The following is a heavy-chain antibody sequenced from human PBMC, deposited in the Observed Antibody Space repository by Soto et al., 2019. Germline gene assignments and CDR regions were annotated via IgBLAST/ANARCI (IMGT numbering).Heavy chain of an antibody. CDR1: GGSISTYY. CDR2: ISYSGST. V-gene: IGHV4-59*01. CDR3: AGYCSRSIWPEGHFFALEV. Sequence: PSETLSLTCNVSGGSISTYYWNWIRQSPGKGLEWIGYISYSGSTNYNPSLKGRGTISVDTSKNQVSLKLTSVTAADTARYFCAGYCSRSIWPEGHFFALEVWGQGTTVTVSS. J-gene: IGHJ6*02. D-gene: IGHD2-2*01.